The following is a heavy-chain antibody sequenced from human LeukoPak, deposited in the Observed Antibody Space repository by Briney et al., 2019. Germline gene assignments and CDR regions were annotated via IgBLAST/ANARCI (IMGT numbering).Heavy chain of an antibody. CDR3: ARGISHSHSFSFYH. J-gene: IGHJ1*01. D-gene: IGHD5/OR15-5a*01. CDR1: GASFTNYY. CDR2: IYDSGRT. V-gene: IGHV4-59*12. Sequence: PSETLSLTCNVSGASFTNYYWSWIRQPPGKGLQWIGYIYDSGRTTYNPSLRSRVTLSLDSSKNQFSLRLTSVDAADTAVYYRARGISHSHSFSFYHWGPGSLVTVSS.